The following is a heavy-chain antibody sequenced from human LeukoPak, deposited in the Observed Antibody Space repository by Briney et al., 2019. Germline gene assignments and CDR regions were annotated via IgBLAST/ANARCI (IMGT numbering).Heavy chain of an antibody. CDR1: GFTFSSYA. V-gene: IGHV3-23*01. J-gene: IGHJ3*02. CDR2: ITNSGGST. D-gene: IGHD6-13*01. Sequence: GGSLRLSCEASGFTFSSYAMTWVRQAPGKGLEWVSAITNSGGSTDYADSVKGRFTISRDNSKNTLYLQMNSLRAEDTAVYHCAKDSYSSSWYVAFDIWGQGTMVTVSS. CDR3: AKDSYSSSWYVAFDI.